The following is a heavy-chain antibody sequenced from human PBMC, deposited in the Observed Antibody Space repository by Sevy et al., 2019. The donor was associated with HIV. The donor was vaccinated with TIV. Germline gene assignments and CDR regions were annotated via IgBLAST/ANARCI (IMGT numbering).Heavy chain of an antibody. D-gene: IGHD6-13*01. J-gene: IGHJ6*02. V-gene: IGHV3-30*02. CDR1: GFTFSSYG. CDR2: IGYDGSNK. CDR3: AKEDGSSCYRYYYGMDV. Sequence: GGSLRLSCAASGFTFSSYGMHWVRQAPGKVLEWVAFIGYDGSNKYYADSVKGRFTISRDNSKNTLYLQMNSLRAEDMAVYYCAKEDGSSCYRYYYGMDVWGQGTTVTVSS.